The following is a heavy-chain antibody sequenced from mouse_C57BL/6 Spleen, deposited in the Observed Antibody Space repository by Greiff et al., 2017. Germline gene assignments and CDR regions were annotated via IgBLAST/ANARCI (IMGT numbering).Heavy chain of an antibody. Sequence: VQLQQSGPELVKPGASVKISCKASGYSFTGYYMNWVKQSPEKSLEWIGEINPSTGGTTYNQKFKAKATLTVDKSSSTAYMQLKSLTSEDSAVYYCARHSDGYYSVYAMDYWGQGTSVTVSS. V-gene: IGHV1-42*01. CDR3: ARHSDGYYSVYAMDY. CDR1: GYSFTGYY. CDR2: INPSTGGT. D-gene: IGHD2-3*01. J-gene: IGHJ4*01.